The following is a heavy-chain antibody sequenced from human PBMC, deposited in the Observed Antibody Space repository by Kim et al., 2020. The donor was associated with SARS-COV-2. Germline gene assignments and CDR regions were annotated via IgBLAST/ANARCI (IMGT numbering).Heavy chain of an antibody. D-gene: IGHD3-10*01. CDR1: GFTFSSYA. Sequence: GSLRLSCAASGFTFSSYAMHWVRQAPGKGLEWVAVISYDGSNKYYADSVKGRFTISRDNSKNTLYLQMNSLRAEDTAVYYCARGTLWFGELVAFDIWGQGTMVTVSS. CDR3: ARGTLWFGELVAFDI. CDR2: ISYDGSNK. J-gene: IGHJ3*02. V-gene: IGHV3-30*04.